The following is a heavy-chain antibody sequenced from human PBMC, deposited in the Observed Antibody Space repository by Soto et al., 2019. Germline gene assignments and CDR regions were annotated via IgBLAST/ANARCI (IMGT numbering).Heavy chain of an antibody. D-gene: IGHD5-18*01. CDR1: GYTLTELS. Sequence: ASVKVSCKVSGYTLTELSMHWVRQAPGKGLEWMGGFDPEDGETIYAQKFQGRVTMTEDTSTDTAYMELSGLRSEDTAVYYCATGGGYSYGAFDYWGQGALVTVPQ. J-gene: IGHJ4*02. CDR2: FDPEDGET. V-gene: IGHV1-24*01. CDR3: ATGGGYSYGAFDY.